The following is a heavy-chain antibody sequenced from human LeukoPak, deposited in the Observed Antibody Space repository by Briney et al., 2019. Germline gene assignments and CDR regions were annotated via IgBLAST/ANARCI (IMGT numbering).Heavy chain of an antibody. D-gene: IGHD5-24*01. CDR1: GYTFTGYY. CDR2: INTISGGT. J-gene: IGHJ4*02. CDR3: ARGQGDGYANDY. V-gene: IGHV1-2*02. Sequence: GASVKVSCKASGYTFTGYYMHWVRQAPGQGLEWIGWINTISGGTNYAQKFQGRVTITADESTSTAYMELSSLRSKDTAVYYCARGQGDGYANDYWGQGTLVTVSS.